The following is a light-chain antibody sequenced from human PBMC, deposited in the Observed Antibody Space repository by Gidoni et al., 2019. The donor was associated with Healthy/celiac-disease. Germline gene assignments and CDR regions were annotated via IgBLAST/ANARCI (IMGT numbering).Light chain of an antibody. CDR3: QQSYSTLLYT. CDR1: QSISTY. J-gene: IGKJ2*01. CDR2: AAS. Sequence: DIQMTQSPSSLSASVGDSVIITCLASQSISTYLNWYHQKPGKAPKLMIYAASSLQSGVPSRFSGSGSGTDFTLTISSLQPEDFATYYCQQSYSTLLYTFGQGTKLEIK. V-gene: IGKV1-39*01.